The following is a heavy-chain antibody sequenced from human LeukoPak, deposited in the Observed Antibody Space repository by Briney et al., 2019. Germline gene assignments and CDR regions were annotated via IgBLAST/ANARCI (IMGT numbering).Heavy chain of an antibody. Sequence: TSETLSLTCAVYGGSFSGYYWSWIRQPPGKGLEWIGEINHSGSTNYNPSLKSRVTISVDTSKNQFSLKLSSVTAADTAVYYCARGVVPAAIDAFDIWGQGTMVTVSS. CDR3: ARGVVPAAIDAFDI. V-gene: IGHV4-34*01. D-gene: IGHD2-2*01. CDR2: INHSGST. CDR1: GGSFSGYY. J-gene: IGHJ3*02.